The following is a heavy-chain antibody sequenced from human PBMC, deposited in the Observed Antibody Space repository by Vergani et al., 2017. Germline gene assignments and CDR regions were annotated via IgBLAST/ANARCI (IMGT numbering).Heavy chain of an antibody. CDR2: IFSNDEK. Sequence: QESGPGLVKPSQTLSLTCTVSGGSISSGGYYWSWIRQHPGKGLEWLAHIFSNDEKSYSTSLKSRLTISKDTSKSQVVLTMTNMDPVDTATYYCARTSIVGATYYFDYWGQGTLVTVSS. D-gene: IGHD1-26*01. J-gene: IGHJ4*02. CDR3: ARTSIVGATYYFDY. V-gene: IGHV2-26*01. CDR1: GGSISSGGYY.